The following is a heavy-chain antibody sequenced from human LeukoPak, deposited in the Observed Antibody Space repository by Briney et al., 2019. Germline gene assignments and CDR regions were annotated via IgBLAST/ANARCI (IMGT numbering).Heavy chain of an antibody. D-gene: IGHD2-15*01. CDR2: ISAYNGNT. CDR1: VYTFTSYG. Sequence: ASVKVSCKASVYTFTSYGISWVRQAPGQGLEWMGWISAYNGNTSYAQKLQGRVTMTTDTSTSTAYMELRSLRSDDTAVYYCARDIGADIVVVVAATFWFDPWGQGTLVTVSS. CDR3: ARDIGADIVVVVAATFWFDP. V-gene: IGHV1-18*01. J-gene: IGHJ5*02.